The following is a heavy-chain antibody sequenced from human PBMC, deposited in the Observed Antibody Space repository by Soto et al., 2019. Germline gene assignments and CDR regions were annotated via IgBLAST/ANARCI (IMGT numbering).Heavy chain of an antibody. D-gene: IGHD1-1*01. J-gene: IGHJ4*02. CDR2: MNPNSGDT. Sequence: VQLVQSGAEVKKPGASVKVSCKASGYTFSDHDINWVRQATGQGPEWLGWMNPNSGDTGYAQNFQGRVTMTRDNSIRTAYMELSSLRSEDTAVYYCARVGGNWNDDYFDYWGQGTLVTVSS. CDR3: ARVGGNWNDDYFDY. V-gene: IGHV1-8*01. CDR1: GYTFSDHD.